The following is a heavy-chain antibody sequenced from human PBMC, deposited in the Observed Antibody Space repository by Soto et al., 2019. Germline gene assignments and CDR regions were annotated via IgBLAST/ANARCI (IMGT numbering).Heavy chain of an antibody. CDR2: IIPIFGTA. D-gene: IGHD3-22*01. V-gene: IGHV1-69*06. J-gene: IGHJ5*02. CDR3: ARGYSPKYYYDSSVGP. Sequence: ASVKVSCKASGGTFSSYAISWVRQAPGQGLEWMGGIIPIFGTANYAQKFQGRVTITADKSTSTAYMELNSLRAEDTAVYYCARGYSPKYYYDSSVGPWGQGTLVTVSS. CDR1: GGTFSSYA.